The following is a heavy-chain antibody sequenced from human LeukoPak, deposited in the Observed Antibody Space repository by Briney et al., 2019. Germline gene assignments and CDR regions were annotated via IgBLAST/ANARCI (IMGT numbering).Heavy chain of an antibody. J-gene: IGHJ4*02. CDR1: GFTFSSYG. CDR2: IRYDGSNK. Sequence: GGSLRLSCAGSGFTFSSYGMHWVRQAPGKGLEWVAFIRYDGSNKYYADSVKGRFTISRDNSKNTLYLQMNSLRAEDTAVYYCAKSYGSGSYYTPDYWGQGTLVTVSS. CDR3: AKSYGSGSYYTPDY. D-gene: IGHD3-10*01. V-gene: IGHV3-30*02.